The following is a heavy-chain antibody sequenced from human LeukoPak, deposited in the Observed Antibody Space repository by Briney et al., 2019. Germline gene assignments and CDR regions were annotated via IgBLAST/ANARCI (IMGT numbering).Heavy chain of an antibody. Sequence: GGSLRLSCAASGFTFRSYNMNWVRQAPGKRPEWVSSISSSSSYIYYADSVKGRFTISRDNAKNSLYLQMNSLRAEDTALYYCARGASRADYWGQATLVTVSP. CDR2: ISSSSSYI. CDR1: GFTFRSYN. J-gene: IGHJ4*02. CDR3: ARGASRADY. V-gene: IGHV3-21*01.